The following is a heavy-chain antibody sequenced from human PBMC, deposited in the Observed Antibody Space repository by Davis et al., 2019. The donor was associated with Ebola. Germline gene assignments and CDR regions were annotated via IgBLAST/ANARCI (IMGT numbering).Heavy chain of an antibody. J-gene: IGHJ5*02. CDR2: IYHSGST. V-gene: IGHV4-34*01. CDR1: GFTFSSYS. CDR3: ARALGYCRFDP. Sequence: ESLKISCAASGFTFSSYSMNWVRQAPGKGLEWIGEIYHSGSTNYNPSLKSRVTISVDKSKNQFSLKLSSVTAADTAVYYCARALGYCRFDPWGQGTLVTVSS. D-gene: IGHD2-15*01.